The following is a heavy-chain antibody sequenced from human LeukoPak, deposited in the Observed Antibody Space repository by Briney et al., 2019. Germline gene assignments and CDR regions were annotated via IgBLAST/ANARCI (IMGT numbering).Heavy chain of an antibody. J-gene: IGHJ4*02. CDR2: INHSGST. V-gene: IGHV4-34*01. Sequence: PSETLSLTCAVYGGPFSGYYWSWIRQPPGKGLEWIGEINHSGSTNYNPSLKSRVTISVDTSKNQFSLKLSSVTAADTAVYYCARGVAVAGKLQPFDYWGQGTLVTVSS. D-gene: IGHD6-19*01. CDR3: ARGVAVAGKLQPFDY. CDR1: GGPFSGYY.